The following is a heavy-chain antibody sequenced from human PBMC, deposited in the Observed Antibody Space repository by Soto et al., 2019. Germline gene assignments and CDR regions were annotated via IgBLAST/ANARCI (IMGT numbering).Heavy chain of an antibody. Sequence: QVQLQESGPGLVEPSGTLSLTCAVSGGSVSSTNWWSWVRQPPGKGLEWIGELYHSGSTYYTPSLKSRVTISVDKSKNQFSLRLSSVTAADTAVYFCARDRAVSARGSFDYWGQGTLVTVSS. CDR1: GGSVSSTNW. D-gene: IGHD6-19*01. J-gene: IGHJ4*02. CDR2: LYHSGST. V-gene: IGHV4-4*02. CDR3: ARDRAVSARGSFDY.